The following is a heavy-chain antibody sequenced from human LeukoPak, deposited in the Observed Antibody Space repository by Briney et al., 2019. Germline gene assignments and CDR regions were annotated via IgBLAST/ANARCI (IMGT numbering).Heavy chain of an antibody. CDR1: GVTLSTYA. D-gene: IGHD3-3*02. V-gene: IGHV3-23*01. CDR2: ISSSGSGDNT. J-gene: IGHJ3*01. CDR3: AKDQYSGIFGVFDV. Sequence: GGSLRLSCAASGVTLSTYAMSWARQAPGKGLEWVSGISSSGSGDNTYYADSVKGRFTISRDNSKNTLYLQMNSLRAEDTAVYYCAKDQYSGIFGVFDVWGQGTMVTVSS.